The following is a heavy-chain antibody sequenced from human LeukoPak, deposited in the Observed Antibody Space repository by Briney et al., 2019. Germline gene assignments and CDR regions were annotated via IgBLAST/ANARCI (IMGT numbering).Heavy chain of an antibody. Sequence: SETLSLTCTVSGGSISTDNCYWGWIRQPPGKGLEWIGSIYYNGNTYYNPSLKSRVTISVDTSKNQFSLKLSSVTAADTAVYYCARGRDGYNSDWGQGTLVTVSS. CDR1: GGSISTDNCY. J-gene: IGHJ4*02. D-gene: IGHD5-24*01. CDR2: IYYNGNT. CDR3: ARGRDGYNSD. V-gene: IGHV4-39*07.